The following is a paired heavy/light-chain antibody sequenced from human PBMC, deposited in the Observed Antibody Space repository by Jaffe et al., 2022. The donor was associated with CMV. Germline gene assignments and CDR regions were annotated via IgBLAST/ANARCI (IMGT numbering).Light chain of an antibody. V-gene: IGKV1-5*03. J-gene: IGKJ2*01. CDR3: QQYNSFPGT. CDR2: KAS. CDR1: QSITTF. Sequence: DIQMTQSPSTLSASLADRVTISCRASQSITTFLAWYQQKPGKAPQLLIYKASSLHSGVPSRFSGSGSGTEFTLTISSLQPDDFATYYCQQYNSFPGTFGQGTKLEI.
Heavy chain of an antibody. CDR2: LDPNSDVR. CDR3: ARAPFTSSSVYYDF. CDR1: GYTFTGYY. D-gene: IGHD2-2*01. J-gene: IGHJ4*02. Sequence: QVQLVQSGPEVQKPGASVKVSCTASGYTFTGYYMHWVRQAPGQGLEWMGWLDPNSDVRKYAQRFQGRVTMTSDTSRMTAYMELTGLKSGDTGVYFCARAPFTSSSVYYDFWGQGTLLTVSS. V-gene: IGHV1-2*02.